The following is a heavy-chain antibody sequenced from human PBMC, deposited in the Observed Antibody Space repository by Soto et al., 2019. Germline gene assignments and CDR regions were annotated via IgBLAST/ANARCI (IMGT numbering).Heavy chain of an antibody. D-gene: IGHD5-18*01. CDR1: GFTFSSYS. J-gene: IGHJ6*02. CDR2: ISSSSSYI. CDR3: ARERIQLGFGGGDYYYYGMDV. Sequence: EVQLVESGGGLVKPGGSLRLSCAASGFTFSSYSMNWVRQAPGKGLEWVSSISSSSSYIYYADSVKGRFTISRDNAKNSLDLQMNSLRAEDTAVYYCARERIQLGFGGGDYYYYGMDVWGQGTTVTVSS. V-gene: IGHV3-21*01.